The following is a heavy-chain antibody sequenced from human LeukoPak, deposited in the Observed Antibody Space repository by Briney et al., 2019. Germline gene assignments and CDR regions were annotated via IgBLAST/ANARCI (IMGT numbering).Heavy chain of an antibody. V-gene: IGHV1-18*01. CDR1: GYTLTSYG. CDR2: ISAYNGNT. J-gene: IGHJ3*02. Sequence: ASVKVSFKASGYTLTSYGISWVRQAPGQGLEWMGWISAYNGNTNYAQKLQGRVTMTTDTSTSTAYMELRSLRSDDTAVYYCALGGSGGIYDAFDIWGQGTMVTVSS. D-gene: IGHD2-15*01. CDR3: ALGGSGGIYDAFDI.